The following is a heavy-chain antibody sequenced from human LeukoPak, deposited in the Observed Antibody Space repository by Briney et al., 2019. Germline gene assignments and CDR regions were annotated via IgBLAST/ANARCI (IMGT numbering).Heavy chain of an antibody. CDR2: INPSGGST. V-gene: IGHV1-46*01. J-gene: IGHJ3*02. Sequence: ASVKVSCKASGYTFTSYYMHWVRQAPGQGLEWMGIINPSGGSTNYAQKFQGRVTMTRDTSTSTVYMELSSLRSEDTAVYYCARGIGYDILTGHTLDIWGQGTMVTVSS. CDR3: ARGIGYDILTGHTLDI. CDR1: GYTFTSYY. D-gene: IGHD3-9*01.